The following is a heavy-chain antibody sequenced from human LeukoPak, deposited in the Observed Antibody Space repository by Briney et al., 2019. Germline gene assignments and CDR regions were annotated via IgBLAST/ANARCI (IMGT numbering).Heavy chain of an antibody. CDR1: RFTFSNYA. D-gene: IGHD6-13*01. Sequence: QPGGSLRLSCAASRFTFSNYAMNWVRQAPGKGLEWVSALSGSGGSTYYADSVKGRFTISRDNSKNTLYLQMNSLRAEDTAVYYCSKGQGEGSSWQALDYWGQGTLVTVSS. V-gene: IGHV3-23*01. CDR3: SKGQGEGSSWQALDY. CDR2: LSGSGGST. J-gene: IGHJ4*02.